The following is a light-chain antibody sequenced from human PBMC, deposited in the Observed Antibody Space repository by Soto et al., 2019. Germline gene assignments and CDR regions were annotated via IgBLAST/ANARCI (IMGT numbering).Light chain of an antibody. CDR1: QSLLHSNGYNY. CDR2: LGS. CDR3: MQALQTPRT. Sequence: DIVMTQSPLSLPVTPGEPASISCRSSQSLLHSNGYNYLDWYLQKPGQSPQLLIYLGSNRASGVAGRFRGSGSGTDFLLKISRVEAEDVGVYYCMQALQTPRTFGQGTKVEIK. V-gene: IGKV2-28*01. J-gene: IGKJ1*01.